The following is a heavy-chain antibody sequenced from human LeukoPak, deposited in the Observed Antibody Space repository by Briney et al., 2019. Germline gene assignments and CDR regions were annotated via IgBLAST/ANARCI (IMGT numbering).Heavy chain of an antibody. CDR3: ASLDTSGYPNAFDI. J-gene: IGHJ3*02. CDR1: GGSISISSYF. Sequence: LSETLSLTCTVSGGSISISSYFWVWIRQPPGKGLEWIGTIYYSGSTYYNPSLNSRVTISVGTSKNQFSLQLSSVTAADTAVYYCASLDTSGYPNAFDIWGQGTLVTVSS. D-gene: IGHD3-22*01. CDR2: IYYSGST. V-gene: IGHV4-39*01.